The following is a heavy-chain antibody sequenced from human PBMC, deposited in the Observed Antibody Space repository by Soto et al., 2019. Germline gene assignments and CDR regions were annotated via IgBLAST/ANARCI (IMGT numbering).Heavy chain of an antibody. V-gene: IGHV3-30*18. J-gene: IGHJ4*02. CDR3: AKGRADHYYGSGPFDY. CDR1: GFTFSSYG. CDR2: ISSDGSNK. D-gene: IGHD3-10*01. Sequence: QVQLVESGGGVVQPGRSLRLSCAASGFTFSSYGMHWVRQAPGKGLEWVALISSDGSNKYYADSVKGRFTISRDKSKNTLYLQMNTLRAEDTAVYYCAKGRADHYYGSGPFDYWGQGPLVTVSS.